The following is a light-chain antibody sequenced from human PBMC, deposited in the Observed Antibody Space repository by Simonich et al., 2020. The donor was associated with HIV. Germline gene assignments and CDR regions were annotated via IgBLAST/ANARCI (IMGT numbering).Light chain of an antibody. CDR3: QSADSSGKYVV. CDR2: KDT. CDR1: VLAKKY. Sequence: SYELTQPSSVSVSPGQTARITCSGDVLAKKYARWFQQKPGQAPVLVIYKDTERPSGIPERFSGSSSGTTVTLTISGVQAEDEADYCCQSADSSGKYVVFGGGTKLTVL. V-gene: IGLV3-25*03. J-gene: IGLJ2*01.